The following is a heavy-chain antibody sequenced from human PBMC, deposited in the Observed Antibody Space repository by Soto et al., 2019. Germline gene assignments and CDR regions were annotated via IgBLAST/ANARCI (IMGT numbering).Heavy chain of an antibody. J-gene: IGHJ4*02. D-gene: IGHD3-10*01. CDR1: GFSFSRYG. CDR3: ARGDTLPGY. V-gene: IGHV3-33*01. Sequence: QVQLVESGGGVVQPGRSLRLSCAASGFSFSRYGMHWVRQAPGKGLEWVAIISYDGSNKYYADSVKGRFTISRDNSKNTLYLQMNSLRAEDTGVYYCARGDTLPGYWGQGTLVTVSS. CDR2: ISYDGSNK.